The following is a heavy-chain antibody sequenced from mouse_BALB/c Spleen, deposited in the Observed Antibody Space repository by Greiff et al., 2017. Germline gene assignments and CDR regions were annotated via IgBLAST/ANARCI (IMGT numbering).Heavy chain of an antibody. V-gene: IGHV5-4*02. Sequence: EVQLVESGGGLVKPGGSLKLSCAASGFTFSDYYMYWVRQTPEKRLEWVATISDGGSYTYYPDSVKGRFTISRDNAKNNLYLQMSSLKSEDTAMYYCARGYYGSSYYFDDWGQGTTLTVSA. CDR3: ARGYYGSSYYFDD. CDR1: GFTFSDYY. D-gene: IGHD1-1*01. CDR2: ISDGGSYT. J-gene: IGHJ2*01.